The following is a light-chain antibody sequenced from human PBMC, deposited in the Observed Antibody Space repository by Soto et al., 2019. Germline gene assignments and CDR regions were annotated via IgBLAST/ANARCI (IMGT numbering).Light chain of an antibody. CDR1: SSDVGSYNL. CDR2: EGS. V-gene: IGLV2-23*03. J-gene: IGLJ2*01. Sequence: QSVLTQPASVSGSPGQSITISCTGTSSDVGSYNLVSWYQQHPGKAPILMIYEGSKRPSGVSNRFSGSKSGNTASLTISGLQAEDEADYYCCSYAGSSTFVVFGGRTKVTVL. CDR3: CSYAGSSTFVV.